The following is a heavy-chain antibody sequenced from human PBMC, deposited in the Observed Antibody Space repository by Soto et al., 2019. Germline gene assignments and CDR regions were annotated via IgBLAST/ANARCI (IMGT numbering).Heavy chain of an antibody. D-gene: IGHD6-19*01. CDR1: GFTFSSYC. V-gene: IGHV3-7*01. J-gene: IGHJ4*01. CDR3: LRNESTGCHFDS. CDR2: TRQDGGQS. Sequence: EVQLVESGGGLVQPGGSLRLSCAASGFTFSSYCMSWIRQAPGKGLEWVANTRQDGGQSYFVDSVQGRFTISRDNAKNTVYLKIICLRAEHTDVHYCLRNESTGCHFDSWGQGTMVTVSS.